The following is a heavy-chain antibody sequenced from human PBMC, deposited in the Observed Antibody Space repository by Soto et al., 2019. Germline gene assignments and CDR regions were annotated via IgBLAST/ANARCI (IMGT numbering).Heavy chain of an antibody. V-gene: IGHV3-7*03. D-gene: IGHD6-19*01. CDR3: ARTQSGGWYDWFDP. CDR1: GFTFSSYW. CDR2: IKQDGSEK. Sequence: GASLRLSCAASGFTFSSYWMSWVRQAPGKGLEWVANIKQDGSEKYYVDSVKGRFTISRDNAKNSLYLQMNSLRAEDTAVYYCARTQSGGWYDWFDPWGQGTLVTVSS. J-gene: IGHJ5*02.